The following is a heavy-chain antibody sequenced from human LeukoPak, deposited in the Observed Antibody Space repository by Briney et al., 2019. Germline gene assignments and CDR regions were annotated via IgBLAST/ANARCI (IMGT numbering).Heavy chain of an antibody. CDR2: TYYRAQWFL. D-gene: IGHD3-22*01. V-gene: IGHV6-1*01. CDR1: GDSVSSDSAA. Sequence: SQTLSLTCAISGDSVSSDSAAWNWIRQSPSRGLEWLGRTYYRAQWFLDYAVSVKTRITIKSDTSRNQFSLELNSVTPEDTGVYYCARGSGYYDTASFSFVDSWGQGTLVTVSS. J-gene: IGHJ4*02. CDR3: ARGSGYYDTASFSFVDS.